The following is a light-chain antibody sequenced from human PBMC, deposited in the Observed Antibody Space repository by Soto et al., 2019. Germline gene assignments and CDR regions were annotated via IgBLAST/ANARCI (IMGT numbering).Light chain of an antibody. Sequence: QSVLTQPLSVSXXPGQRVTISCSGGSSNIGSNTVAWYQHLPGTAPPRLIFTAGQRPSGVPGRFSGSMSGTSASLAISGLQSEDECDYYCSAWDNSRNGYVFGPGTKVTVL. CDR2: TAG. CDR1: SSNIGSNT. CDR3: SAWDNSRNGYV. V-gene: IGLV1-44*01. J-gene: IGLJ1*01.